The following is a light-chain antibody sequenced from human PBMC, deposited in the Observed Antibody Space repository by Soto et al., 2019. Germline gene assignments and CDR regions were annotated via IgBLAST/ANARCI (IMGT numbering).Light chain of an antibody. CDR3: QQYGSSPWT. J-gene: IGKJ1*01. Sequence: IVLTQSPATLSLSPGKRATLSLMASQNISNYLIWYQQKPGQAPRLLIYDVSNRATGIPDRFSGSGSGTDFTLTISRLEPEDFAVYYCQQYGSSPWTFGQGTKVDIK. CDR1: QNISNY. CDR2: DVS. V-gene: IGKV3-20*01.